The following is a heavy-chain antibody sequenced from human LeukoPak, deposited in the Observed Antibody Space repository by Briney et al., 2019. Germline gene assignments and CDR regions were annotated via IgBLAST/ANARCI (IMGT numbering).Heavy chain of an antibody. D-gene: IGHD5-24*01. CDR3: AKEGDGYH. V-gene: IGHV3-43*01. J-gene: IGHJ3*01. CDR2: RWDGGST. CDR1: GFTFDDYT. Sequence: GGSLRFSCAASGFTFDDYTMHWVRQAPGKGLEWVSLRWDGGSTYYADSVKGRFTISRDNSKNSLYLQMNSLRTEDTALYYCAKEGDGYHWGQGTMVTVSS.